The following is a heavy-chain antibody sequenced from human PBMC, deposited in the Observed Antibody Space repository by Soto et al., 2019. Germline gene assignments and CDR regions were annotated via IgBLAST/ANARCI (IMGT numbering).Heavy chain of an antibody. Sequence: EVQLLESGGGLVQPGGSLRLSCAASGFTFSSYAMRWVRQAPGKGLEWVSAISGSGGSTYYADSVKGRFTISRDNSKNTLYLQMNSLRAEDTAVYFCARRGSGSYYDYWGQGTLVTVSS. J-gene: IGHJ4*02. CDR2: ISGSGGST. CDR1: GFTFSSYA. V-gene: IGHV3-23*01. D-gene: IGHD1-26*01. CDR3: ARRGSGSYYDY.